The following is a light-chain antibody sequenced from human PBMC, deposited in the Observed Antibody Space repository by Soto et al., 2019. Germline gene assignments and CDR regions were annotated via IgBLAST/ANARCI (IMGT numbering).Light chain of an antibody. J-gene: IGKJ4*01. CDR3: QQYDAWPFT. V-gene: IGKV3-11*01. Sequence: EIVLTQSPVTLSLSQGERATLSCRASQSVSSYLAWYQQKPGQAPRLLIYDASNRATGIPARFSGSGSGTEFVLTISSLQSEDFAIYYCQQYDAWPFTFGGGTKVDIK. CDR2: DAS. CDR1: QSVSSY.